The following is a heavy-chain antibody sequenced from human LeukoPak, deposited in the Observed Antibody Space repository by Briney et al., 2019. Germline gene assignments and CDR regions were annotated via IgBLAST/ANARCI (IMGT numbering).Heavy chain of an antibody. CDR1: GGSFSGYY. D-gene: IGHD1-26*01. CDR3: ARGDYESGSPNGAFDI. CDR2: INHSGST. V-gene: IGHV4-34*01. J-gene: IGHJ3*02. Sequence: SETLSLTCAVYGGSFSGYYWSWIRQPPGKGLEWIGEINHSGSTNYNPSLKSRVTISVDTSKNQFSLKLSSVTAADTAVYYCARGDYESGSPNGAFDIWGQGTMVTVSS.